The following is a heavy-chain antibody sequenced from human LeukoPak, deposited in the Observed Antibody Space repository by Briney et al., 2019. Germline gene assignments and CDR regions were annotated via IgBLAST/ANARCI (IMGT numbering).Heavy chain of an antibody. J-gene: IGHJ3*01. CDR1: GYTFTNYY. CDR2: INPDNGGT. D-gene: IGHD1-26*01. V-gene: IGHV1-2*02. CDR3: AQGATTPRGAFGL. Sequence: ASVKVSCKASGYTFTNYYIHWIRQAPGQGLEWMGWINPDNGGTNSAQRFQGRVTMTRDTSIRTAYMELSRLSSDDTAVYYCAQGATTPRGAFGLWGQGTMITVSS.